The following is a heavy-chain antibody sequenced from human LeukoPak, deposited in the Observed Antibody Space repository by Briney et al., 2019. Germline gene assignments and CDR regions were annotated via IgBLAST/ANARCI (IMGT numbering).Heavy chain of an antibody. Sequence: PGGSLRLSCAASGFTFSSYAMHWVRQAPGKGLEWVAVISYDGSNKIYADSVKGRFTISGDNSKNTLYLQMNSLRAEDTAVYYCARDHHSYGSGSYDDAFDIWGQGTMVTVSS. J-gene: IGHJ3*02. D-gene: IGHD3-10*01. CDR1: GFTFSSYA. CDR2: ISYDGSNK. V-gene: IGHV3-30*04. CDR3: ARDHHSYGSGSYDDAFDI.